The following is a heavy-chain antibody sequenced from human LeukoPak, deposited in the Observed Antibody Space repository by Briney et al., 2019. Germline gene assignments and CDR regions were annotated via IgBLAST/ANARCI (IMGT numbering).Heavy chain of an antibody. V-gene: IGHV4-4*02. Sequence: SGTLSLICGVSGGSISFTNWWTWVRPPPGKGLEWIGEVHLDGRTNYSPSLQSRLTMSVDFSENHISLKLTSVTAADTAVYYCAREGGPYRPLDYSGQGTLVTVSS. CDR3: AREGGPYRPLDY. J-gene: IGHJ4*02. CDR1: GGSISFTNW. CDR2: VHLDGRT.